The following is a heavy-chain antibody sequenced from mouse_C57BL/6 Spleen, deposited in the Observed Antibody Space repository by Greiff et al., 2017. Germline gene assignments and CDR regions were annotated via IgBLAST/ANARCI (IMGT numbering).Heavy chain of an antibody. V-gene: IGHV1-15*01. CDR2: IDPETGGT. CDR1: GYTFTDYE. J-gene: IGHJ4*01. CDR3: TREVDD. Sequence: VQLVESGAELVRPGASVTLSCKASGYTFTDYEMHWVKQTPVHGLEWIGAIDPETGGTAYNQKFKGKAILTADNASSTAYMELRSLTSEDSAVYYCTREVDDWGQGTSVTVSS.